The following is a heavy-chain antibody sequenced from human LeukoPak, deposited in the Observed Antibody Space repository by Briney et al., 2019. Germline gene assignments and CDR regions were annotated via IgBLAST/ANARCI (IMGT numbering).Heavy chain of an antibody. CDR3: ARDHDYGNYGTYEDY. CDR1: GDSVSSNSVA. Sequence: SQTLSLTCAISGDSVSSNSVAWNWVRQSPSKGLEWLGRTYYRSRWYTDYAVYQKSRITINPPTSKNQFFLQLNSLTPEDTAVYYYARDHDYGNYGTYEDYWGQGTLVTVSS. D-gene: IGHD4-11*01. CDR2: TYYRSRWYT. V-gene: IGHV6-1*01. J-gene: IGHJ4*02.